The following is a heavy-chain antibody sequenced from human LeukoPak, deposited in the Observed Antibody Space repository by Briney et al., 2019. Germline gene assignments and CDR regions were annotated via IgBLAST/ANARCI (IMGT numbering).Heavy chain of an antibody. CDR3: AREGDGFQNWFDP. CDR2: TYYRSRWYN. CDR1: GDDVSTNSAA. V-gene: IGHV6-1*01. J-gene: IGHJ5*02. D-gene: IGHD5-24*01. Sequence: SQTLSLTCAISGDDVSTNSAAWNWIRQSPSTGLEWLGRTYYRSRWYNDYAISVKSRITINPHTSKNQFSLQLISVTPEDTAVYYCAREGDGFQNWFDPWGQGTLVTVSS.